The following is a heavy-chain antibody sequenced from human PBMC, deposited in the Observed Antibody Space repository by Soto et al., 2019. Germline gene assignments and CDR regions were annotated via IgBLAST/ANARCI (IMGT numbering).Heavy chain of an antibody. CDR1: GFSLSTYG. Sequence: EVQLLESGGGLVQPGGSLRLSCAASGFSLSTYGVTWVRKAPGKGLEWVSGFSGGSGTTQYADSVKGRFSITRDNSKNTAHLEMNSLRVEDTAIYYCAKWNGYGDYWGKGILVTVSS. D-gene: IGHD1-1*01. CDR3: AKWNGYGDY. J-gene: IGHJ4*02. CDR2: FSGGSGTT. V-gene: IGHV3-23*01.